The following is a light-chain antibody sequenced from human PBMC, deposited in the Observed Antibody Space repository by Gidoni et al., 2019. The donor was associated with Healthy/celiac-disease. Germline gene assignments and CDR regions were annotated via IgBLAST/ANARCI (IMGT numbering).Light chain of an antibody. CDR2: EVS. CDR3: SSYTSSSTLDV. Sequence: QSALTQPASGSGSPGQSTTISCTGTSSDVGGYNYVSWYQQHPCKAPKLMIYEVSNRPSGVSNRFSGSKSGNAASLTISGLQAEDEADYYCSSYTSSSTLDVFGTGTKVTVL. V-gene: IGLV2-14*01. CDR1: SSDVGGYNY. J-gene: IGLJ1*01.